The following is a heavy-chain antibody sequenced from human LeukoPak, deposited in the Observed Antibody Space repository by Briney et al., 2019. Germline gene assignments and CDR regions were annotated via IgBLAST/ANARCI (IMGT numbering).Heavy chain of an antibody. CDR2: ISGSGGST. CDR1: GFTFSSYA. CDR3: AKDSHRYDYGDPYFDS. D-gene: IGHD4-17*01. V-gene: IGHV3-23*01. Sequence: GGSLRLSCAASGFTFSSYAMSWVRQAPGKGLEWVSAISGSGGSTYYADSVKGRFTISRDNSKNTLYLQMNSLRTEDTALYYCAKDSHRYDYGDPYFDSWGQGTLVTVSS. J-gene: IGHJ4*02.